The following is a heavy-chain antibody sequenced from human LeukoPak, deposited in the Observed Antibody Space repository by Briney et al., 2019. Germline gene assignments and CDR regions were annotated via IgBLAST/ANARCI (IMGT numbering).Heavy chain of an antibody. CDR2: ISGSGGST. V-gene: IGHV3-23*01. CDR3: ARGGLGSAFDN. CDR1: GFTFSSYA. Sequence: GGLLRLSCAASGFTFSSYALSWDRQAPGKGLEPASGISGSGGSTYSGDCLRGRFTISRDNSKNTLYLQINSPRADDTAVFYCARGGLGSAFDNWGQGTLVTVSS. J-gene: IGHJ4*02. D-gene: IGHD6-19*01.